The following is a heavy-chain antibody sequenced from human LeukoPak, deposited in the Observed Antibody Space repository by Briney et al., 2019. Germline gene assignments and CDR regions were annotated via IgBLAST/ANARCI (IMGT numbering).Heavy chain of an antibody. J-gene: IGHJ4*02. CDR1: GFTFSSYS. Sequence: PGGSLGLSCAASGFTFSSYSMNWVRQAPGKGLEWVSSITSTSNYIYYADSVKGRFTISRDNAENSLYLQMNSLRVEDTAVYYCARAPTVLVGYCSSSSCQADYWGQGTLVTVSS. D-gene: IGHD2-2*01. CDR2: ITSTSNYI. CDR3: ARAPTVLVGYCSSSSCQADY. V-gene: IGHV3-21*01.